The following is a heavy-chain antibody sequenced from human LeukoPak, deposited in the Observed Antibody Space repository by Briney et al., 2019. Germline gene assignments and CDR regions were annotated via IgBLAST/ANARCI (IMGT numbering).Heavy chain of an antibody. CDR1: GFTFSSYS. J-gene: IGHJ6*03. CDR2: ISSSSSYI. V-gene: IGHV3-21*01. D-gene: IGHD6-6*01. CDR3: ARGPGRSSSSLSVTYYYYYMDV. Sequence: GGSLRLSCAAAGFTFSSYSMKWVRQAPGKGLEWVSSISSSSSYIYYADSVKGRFTISRDNAKNSLYLQMNSLRAEDTAVYYCARGPGRSSSSLSVTYYYYYMDVWGKGTTVTVSS.